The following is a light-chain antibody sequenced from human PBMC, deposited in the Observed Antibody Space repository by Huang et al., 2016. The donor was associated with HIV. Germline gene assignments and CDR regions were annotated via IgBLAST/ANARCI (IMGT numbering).Light chain of an antibody. Sequence: DIVMTQSPDSLSVSPGERATIDCKSSQSLLYSLNNKNYLAWFQQKPGRPPKLLLYWACTRESGIPERFSGSGSGTDFTLTINNLQPEDVATYYCQQYYQNPQTFGQGT. CDR1: QSLLYSLNNKNY. V-gene: IGKV4-1*01. CDR3: QQYYQNPQT. CDR2: WAC. J-gene: IGKJ5*01.